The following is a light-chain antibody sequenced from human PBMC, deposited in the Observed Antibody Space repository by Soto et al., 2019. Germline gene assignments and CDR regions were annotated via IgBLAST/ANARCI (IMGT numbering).Light chain of an antibody. V-gene: IGKV1D-12*01. J-gene: IGKJ1*01. CDR2: AAS. CDR3: QQVNSFPRT. CDR1: QGVGRW. Sequence: DIQMTQSPSSVSASIGDRVTITCRASQGVGRWLAWYQQKPGEAPKLLIYAASSLQSGVPSRFSGSGSGTDFTLTISSLQPEDFATYYCQQVNSFPRTFGQGTKVDIK.